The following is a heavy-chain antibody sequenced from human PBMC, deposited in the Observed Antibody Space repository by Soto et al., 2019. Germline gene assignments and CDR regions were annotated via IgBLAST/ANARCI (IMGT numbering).Heavy chain of an antibody. V-gene: IGHV6-1*01. D-gene: IGHD3-16*01. CDR1: GDSVSSDTAA. Sequence: QVQLQQSGPGLVKPSQTLSLTCAISGDSVSSDTAAWNWIRQSPSRGLEWLGRTYYRSKWDNDYAVSMKSRISSNPDTPTDQFSPQLRSVTPEDTAVYYCARDRGGLGYWGQGTLVTVSS. J-gene: IGHJ4*02. CDR2: TYYRSKWDN. CDR3: ARDRGGLGY.